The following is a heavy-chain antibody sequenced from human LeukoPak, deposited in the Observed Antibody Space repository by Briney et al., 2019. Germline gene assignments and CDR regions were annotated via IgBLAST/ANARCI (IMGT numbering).Heavy chain of an antibody. J-gene: IGHJ5*02. Sequence: SQTLSLTCTVSGGSISSGSYYWSWIRQPAGKGLEWIGRIYTSGSTNYNPSLKSRVTISVDTSKNQFSLKLSSVTAADTAVYYCAREGAYDFWSGYYVLSWGQGTLVTVSS. CDR3: AREGAYDFWSGYYVLS. CDR2: IYTSGST. CDR1: GGSISSGSYY. D-gene: IGHD3-3*01. V-gene: IGHV4-61*02.